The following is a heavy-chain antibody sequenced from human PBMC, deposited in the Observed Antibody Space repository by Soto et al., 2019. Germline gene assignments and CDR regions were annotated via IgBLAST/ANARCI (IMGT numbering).Heavy chain of an antibody. D-gene: IGHD5-12*01. J-gene: IGHJ4*02. Sequence: QVQLVESGGGVVQPGRSLRLSCSASGFTFSTYGMHWVRQAPGKGLEGVALIWYDGRKEDYADSVKGRFTISRDNSKNTLYLQMNSLRAEDTAVYYCARDRWIVSTITSFDYWGQGTPVTVSS. CDR3: ARDRWIVSTITSFDY. CDR2: IWYDGRKE. V-gene: IGHV3-33*01. CDR1: GFTFSTYG.